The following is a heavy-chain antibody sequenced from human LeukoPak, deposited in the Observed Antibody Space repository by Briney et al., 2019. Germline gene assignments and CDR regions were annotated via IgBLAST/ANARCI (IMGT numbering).Heavy chain of an antibody. V-gene: IGHV4-59*12. CDR1: GGSMASYC. J-gene: IGHJ4*02. CDR3: ASGYTNWWPLDY. Sequence: SETLSLTCGVSGGSMASYCWSWIRQAPGKGLEWIGYISATGTTNYNPSLGSRLTISMDASKNQFSLSLTSVTAADTAVYYCASGYTNWWPLDYWGQGARVIVSS. CDR2: ISATGTT. D-gene: IGHD5-24*01.